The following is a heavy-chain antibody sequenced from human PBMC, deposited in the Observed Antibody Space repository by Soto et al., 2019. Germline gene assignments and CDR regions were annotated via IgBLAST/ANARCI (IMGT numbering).Heavy chain of an antibody. D-gene: IGHD3-16*01. Sequence: QVQLQQWGAGPLKPSETLSLTCAVYGVSLSGYYWSWIRQPPGKGLEWIGEIDNSGKTNYSPSLKXRVTISADTSKNQFSLTVTSLTAADTAVYYCARGRDGGAADWGQGTRVTVSS. CDR3: ARGRDGGAAD. J-gene: IGHJ4*02. CDR1: GVSLSGYY. CDR2: IDNSGKT. V-gene: IGHV4-34*01.